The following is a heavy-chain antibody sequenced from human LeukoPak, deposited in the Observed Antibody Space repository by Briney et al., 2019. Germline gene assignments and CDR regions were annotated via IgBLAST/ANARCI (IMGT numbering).Heavy chain of an antibody. CDR1: GGSISPYY. CDR3: AGRDGYNSDY. CDR2: IHYSGIT. J-gene: IGHJ4*02. V-gene: IGHV4-59*08. D-gene: IGHD5-24*01. Sequence: SETLSLTCTVSGGSISPYYRSWIRQPPGKGLEWIGYIHYSGITNCNPSLKSRVTMSVDTSKKQFSLKLSSVTAADTAVYFCAGRDGYNSDYWGQGTLVTVSS.